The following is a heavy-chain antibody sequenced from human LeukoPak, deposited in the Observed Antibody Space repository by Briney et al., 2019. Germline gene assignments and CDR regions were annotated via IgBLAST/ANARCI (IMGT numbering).Heavy chain of an antibody. CDR2: IYHSGST. V-gene: IGHV4-38-2*01. Sequence: SETLSLTCAVSGYSISSGYYWGWIRQPPGKGLEWIGSIYHSGSTYYNPSLKSRVTISVDTSKNQFSLKLSSVTAADTGVYYCARVVHYYDSSGYYHVQAFDIWGQGTMVTVSS. J-gene: IGHJ3*02. D-gene: IGHD3-22*01. CDR1: GYSISSGYY. CDR3: ARVVHYYDSSGYYHVQAFDI.